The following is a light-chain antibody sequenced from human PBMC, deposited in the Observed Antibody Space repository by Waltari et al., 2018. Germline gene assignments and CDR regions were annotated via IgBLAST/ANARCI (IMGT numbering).Light chain of an antibody. J-gene: IGKJ3*01. CDR3: MQGSYWPFT. CDR1: QSLVYSAGNTY. CDR2: KVS. V-gene: IGKV2-30*01. Sequence: DDVVTQSPLSLPVTLGQPASISCRSSQSLVYSAGNTYLYWFHQRPGQSPRRLIYKVSNRDSGVPDRFSGRGSGTDFTLKISRVEAEDVGVYYCMQGSYWPFTFGPGTKVDIK.